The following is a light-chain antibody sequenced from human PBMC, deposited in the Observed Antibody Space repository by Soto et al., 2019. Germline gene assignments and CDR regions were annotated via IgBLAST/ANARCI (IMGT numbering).Light chain of an antibody. CDR1: SSNIGSGYD. CDR2: INI. J-gene: IGLJ1*01. Sequence: QSMLTQPPSMSGAPGQSVTISCTGSSSNIGSGYDVHWYQQLPGTAPKLLIFININRPSGVPDRYSVSKSGTSASLAITALRAEDEADYYCQSYDSSLSGYVFGTGTKVTVL. CDR3: QSYDSSLSGYV. V-gene: IGLV1-40*01.